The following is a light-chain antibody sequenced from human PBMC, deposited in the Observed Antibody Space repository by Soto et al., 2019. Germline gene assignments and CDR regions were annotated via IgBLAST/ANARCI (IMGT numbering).Light chain of an antibody. J-gene: IGKJ2*01. V-gene: IGKV1-39*01. CDR3: QQSYSTLIYT. CDR1: QSVTDY. CDR2: PKS. Sequence: DIQLTQSPSSLSASVGDRVTITCRASQSVTDYLHWYQQKQGKAPTLLIFPKSSLQSGVTSRFSGSGSGTDFSLTISNLQPEDFATYYCQQSYSTLIYTFGQGTKLEIK.